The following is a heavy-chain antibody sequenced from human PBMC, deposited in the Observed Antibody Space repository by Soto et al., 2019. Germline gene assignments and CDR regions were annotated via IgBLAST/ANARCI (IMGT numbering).Heavy chain of an antibody. CDR2: SYYSGST. V-gene: IGHV4-39*01. Sequence: QLQLQESGPGLVKPSETLSLTCTVSGGSISSRGCYWGWIRQPPGKGLEWIGTSYYSGSTYYNPSLNSRVTLSVDKSRTQCSLKLGSVPAAGTAVYYCATRNWFDPWGQGTRVTVSS. J-gene: IGHJ5*02. CDR3: ATRNWFDP. CDR1: GGSISSRGCY.